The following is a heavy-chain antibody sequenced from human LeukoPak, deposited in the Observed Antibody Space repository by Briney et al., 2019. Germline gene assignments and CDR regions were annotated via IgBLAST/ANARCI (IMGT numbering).Heavy chain of an antibody. Sequence: SQTLSLTCAISGDSVSSYSAAWNWIRQSPSRGLEWLGRTYYRSKWYNDYAVSVKSRITINPDTSKNQFSLQLNSVTPEDTAVYYCARGGYCSGGSCYSDWFDPWGQGTLVTVSS. CDR3: ARGGYCSGGSCYSDWFDP. CDR2: TYYRSKWYN. J-gene: IGHJ5*02. D-gene: IGHD2-15*01. V-gene: IGHV6-1*01. CDR1: GDSVSSYSAA.